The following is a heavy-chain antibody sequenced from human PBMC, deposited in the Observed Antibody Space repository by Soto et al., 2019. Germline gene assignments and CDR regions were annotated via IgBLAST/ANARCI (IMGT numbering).Heavy chain of an antibody. CDR2: LFSDAER. Sequence: QVTLKESGPVLVKPTETLTLTCTISGFSLTTGRMGVSWIRQPPGKALEWLAHLFSDAERSYRTSLQSRLIVYEGASGAQVVLTMTNMDPVDTGTYFCVRLNADSGSHYYAMDVWGQGAAVTVSS. CDR1: GFSLTTGRMG. V-gene: IGHV2-26*03. D-gene: IGHD2-8*01. CDR3: VRLNADSGSHYYAMDV. J-gene: IGHJ6*02.